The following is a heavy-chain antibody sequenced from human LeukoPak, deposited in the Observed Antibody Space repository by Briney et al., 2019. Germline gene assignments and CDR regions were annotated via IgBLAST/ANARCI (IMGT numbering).Heavy chain of an antibody. CDR3: ARRSDDYGNYYDY. D-gene: IGHD4-17*01. CDR2: IYYSGST. CDR1: GGSISSSNSY. V-gene: IGHV4-39*01. J-gene: IGHJ4*02. Sequence: SETLSLSCTVSGGSISSSNSYWGWIRQPPGKGLEWIGIIYYSGSTNYNPSLKSRVTISVDTSKNQFSLTLTSVTAADTALYYCARRSDDYGNYYDYWGQGTLVTVSS.